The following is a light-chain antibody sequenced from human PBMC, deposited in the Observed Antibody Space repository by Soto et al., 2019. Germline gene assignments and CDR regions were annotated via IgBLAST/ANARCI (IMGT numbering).Light chain of an antibody. V-gene: IGLV1-51*01. CDR1: TSNIGNNY. J-gene: IGLJ2*01. CDR3: GTWDSSLSATV. CDR2: DIN. Sequence: QSVLTQPPSVSAAPGQTVTISCSGSTSNIGNNYVSWYQQLPGTAPRLLIYDINKRPSGIPDRFSGSKSGTSATLGITGLQTGDEADYYCGTWDSSLSATVFGGGTKLTVL.